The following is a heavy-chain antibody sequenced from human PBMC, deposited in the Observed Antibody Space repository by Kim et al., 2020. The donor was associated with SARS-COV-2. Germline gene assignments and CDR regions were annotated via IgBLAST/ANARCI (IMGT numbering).Heavy chain of an antibody. CDR1: GSTFSSYA. Sequence: SVKVSCKASGSTFSSYAISWVRQAPGQGLEWMGGIIPIFGTANYAQKFQGRVTITADESTGTAYMELSSLRSEDTAVYYCARIFRYYDILTGYYKIPYYYGMDVWGQGTTVTVSS. D-gene: IGHD3-9*01. V-gene: IGHV1-69*13. CDR2: IIPIFGTA. J-gene: IGHJ6*02. CDR3: ARIFRYYDILTGYYKIPYYYGMDV.